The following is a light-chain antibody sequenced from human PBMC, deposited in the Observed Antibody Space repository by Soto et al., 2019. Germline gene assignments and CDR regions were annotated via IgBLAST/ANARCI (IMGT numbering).Light chain of an antibody. V-gene: IGKV3D-15*01. CDR1: QSVSLH. CDR3: QQYNNWPRT. J-gene: IGKJ1*01. Sequence: ETVMTPSPDTLSVWLGERAHPSPRASQSVSLHLAWYQQKPGQAPRLLIYGASSRATGIPDRFSGSGSGTDFTLTISRLEPEDFAVYYCQQYNNWPRTFGQGTKVDIK. CDR2: GAS.